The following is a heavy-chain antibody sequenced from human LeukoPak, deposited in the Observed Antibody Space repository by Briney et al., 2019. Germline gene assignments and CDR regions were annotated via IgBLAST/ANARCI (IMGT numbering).Heavy chain of an antibody. CDR3: AREGPTTVTYLEVRWFDP. J-gene: IGHJ5*02. Sequence: GGSLRLSCAASGFTFSSYSMNWVRQAPGKGLEWVSYISSSSSTIYYADSVKGRFTISRDNAKNSLYLQMNSPRAEDTAVYYCAREGPTTVTYLEVRWFDPWGQGTLVTVSS. V-gene: IGHV3-48*04. CDR1: GFTFSSYS. D-gene: IGHD4-11*01. CDR2: ISSSSSTI.